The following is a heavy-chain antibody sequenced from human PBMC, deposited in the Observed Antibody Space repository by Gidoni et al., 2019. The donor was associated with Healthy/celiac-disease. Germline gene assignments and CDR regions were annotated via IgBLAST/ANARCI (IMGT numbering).Heavy chain of an antibody. V-gene: IGHV1-58*01. D-gene: IGHD6-19*01. CDR1: GFTFTTPA. Sequence: QMQLVPSGPAVTKPGTSVQVSCKSSGFTFTTPAVQGRRQARGPRLEWIGWIVVGSGNTNYAQKFQERVTITRDMSTSTAYMELSSLRSEDTAVYYCAAEMSTKGYSSGWYDYWGQGTLVTVSS. J-gene: IGHJ4*02. CDR3: AAEMSTKGYSSGWYDY. CDR2: IVVGSGNT.